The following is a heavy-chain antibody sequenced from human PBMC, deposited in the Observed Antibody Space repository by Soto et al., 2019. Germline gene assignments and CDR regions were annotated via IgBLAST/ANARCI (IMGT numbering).Heavy chain of an antibody. CDR3: ARGGGDGYNLGIDY. Sequence: VQLVESGGGLVQPGGSLRLSCAASGFTFSSYWMSWVRQAPGKGLEWVANIKQDGSEKYYVDSVKGRFTISRDNAKNSLYLQMNSLRAEDTAVYYCARGGGDGYNLGIDYWGQGTLVTVSS. CDR2: IKQDGSEK. CDR1: GFTFSSYW. V-gene: IGHV3-7*03. J-gene: IGHJ4*02. D-gene: IGHD1-1*01.